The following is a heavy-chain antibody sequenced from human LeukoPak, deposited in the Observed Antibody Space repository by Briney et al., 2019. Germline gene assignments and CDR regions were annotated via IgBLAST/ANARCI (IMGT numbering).Heavy chain of an antibody. D-gene: IGHD4-17*01. V-gene: IGHV3-23*01. Sequence: PGGSLRLSCATSGFNLSSYAMTWVRQAPGKGLEWVSTISGSGGRTYYADSVKGRFTISRDNSKNTLSLQMNNLRAEDTAVHYCTKNYGDFADYWGQGTLVTVSS. CDR3: TKNYGDFADY. CDR1: GFNLSSYA. J-gene: IGHJ4*02. CDR2: ISGSGGRT.